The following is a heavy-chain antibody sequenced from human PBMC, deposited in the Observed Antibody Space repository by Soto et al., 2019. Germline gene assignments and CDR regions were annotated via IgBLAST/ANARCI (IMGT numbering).Heavy chain of an antibody. J-gene: IGHJ6*02. V-gene: IGHV1-2*02. CDR3: ARVHLPGYRSSGDYGMDV. D-gene: IGHD6-6*01. Sequence: GASVKVSCKASGYTFTGYYMHWVRRAPGQGLEWMGWINPNSGGSATYAQKFQGRVTMTRDTSTSTVHMELSSLRSDDTAVYYCARVHLPGYRSSGDYGMDVWGQGTTVTVSS. CDR2: INPNSGGSA. CDR1: GYTFTGYY.